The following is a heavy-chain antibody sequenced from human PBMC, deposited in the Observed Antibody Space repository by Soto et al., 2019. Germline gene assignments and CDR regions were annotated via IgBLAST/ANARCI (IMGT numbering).Heavy chain of an antibody. Sequence: GGSLRLSCAASGFTFSSYWMHWVRHSPGKRLVWVSRISGDGRSATYADSVKGRYTISRDNARNTLYLEMNSLRADDTAVYYCTTFWSVADFDYWGQGTLVTVSS. V-gene: IGHV3-74*01. CDR2: ISGDGRSA. CDR1: GFTFSSYW. D-gene: IGHD3-3*01. J-gene: IGHJ4*02. CDR3: TTFWSVADFDY.